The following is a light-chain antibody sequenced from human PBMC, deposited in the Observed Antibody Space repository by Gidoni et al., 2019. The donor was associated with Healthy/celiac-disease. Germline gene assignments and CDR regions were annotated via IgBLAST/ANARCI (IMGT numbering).Light chain of an antibody. J-gene: IGKJ1*01. CDR3: QQLNSYPQT. CDR2: AAS. V-gene: IGKV1-9*01. Sequence: DIQLTQSPSFLSASLGDRVTIPCRASQGISSYLAWYQQKPGKAPKLLIYAASTLHSGVPSRFSGSGSGTEFTLTISSLQPEDFATYYCQQLNSYPQTFGQXTKVEIK. CDR1: QGISSY.